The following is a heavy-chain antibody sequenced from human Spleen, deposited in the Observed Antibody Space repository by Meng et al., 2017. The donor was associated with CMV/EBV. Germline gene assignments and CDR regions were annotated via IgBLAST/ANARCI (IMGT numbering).Heavy chain of an antibody. Sequence: FSSKSMNWVRQAPGKGLEWVSSISSSSSYIYYADSVKGRFTISRDNSKNTLYLQMNSLRVEDTAVYYCAKEGVGYCSSTSCSNWFDPWGQGTLVTVSS. CDR3: AKEGVGYCSSTSCSNWFDP. D-gene: IGHD2-2*01. CDR1: FSSKS. CDR2: ISSSSSYI. J-gene: IGHJ5*02. V-gene: IGHV3-21*04.